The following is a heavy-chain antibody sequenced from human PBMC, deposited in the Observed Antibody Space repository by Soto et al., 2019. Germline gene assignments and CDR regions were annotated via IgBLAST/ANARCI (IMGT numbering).Heavy chain of an antibody. Sequence: GASVKVSCKASGYTFTSYGINWVRQATGQGLEWMGWMNPNSGNTGYAQKFQGRVTMTRNTSISTAYMELSSLRSEDTGVYYCARVTGTEYYYYMDVWGKGNTVTDSS. CDR3: ARVTGTEYYYYMDV. CDR2: MNPNSGNT. D-gene: IGHD1-7*01. V-gene: IGHV1-8*01. J-gene: IGHJ6*03. CDR1: GYTFTSYG.